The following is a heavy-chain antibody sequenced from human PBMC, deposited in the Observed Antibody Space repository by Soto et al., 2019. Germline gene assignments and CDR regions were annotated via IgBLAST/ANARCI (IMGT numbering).Heavy chain of an antibody. J-gene: IGHJ4*02. CDR1: GFTFSSYA. CDR3: TTDLDDFWSGYYNY. CDR2: ISGSGGST. V-gene: IGHV3-23*01. D-gene: IGHD3-3*01. Sequence: GGSLRLSCAASGFTFSSYAMSWVRQAPGKGLEWVSAISGSGGSTYYADSVKGRFTISRDNSKNTLYLQMNSLKTEDTAVYYCTTDLDDFWSGYYNYWGQGTLVTVSS.